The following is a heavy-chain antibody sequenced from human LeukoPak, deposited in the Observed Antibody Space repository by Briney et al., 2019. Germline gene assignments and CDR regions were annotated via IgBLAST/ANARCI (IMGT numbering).Heavy chain of an antibody. V-gene: IGHV3-23*01. CDR3: AKALLVSRRSAVQTWFDP. CDR1: GFTFSSYA. Sequence: TGGSLRLSCVASGFTFSSYAMSWVRQAPGKGLEWVSAIRGSGGSTYYADSVKGRFTISRDNSKNTLYLQMNSLRAEDTAVYYCAKALLVSRRSAVQTWFDPWGQGTLVTVSS. CDR2: IRGSGGST. J-gene: IGHJ5*02. D-gene: IGHD2-2*01.